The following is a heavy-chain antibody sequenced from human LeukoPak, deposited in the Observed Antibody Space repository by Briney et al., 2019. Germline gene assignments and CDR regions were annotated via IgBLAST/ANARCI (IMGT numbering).Heavy chain of an antibody. CDR2: IKQDGSEK. CDR1: GFTFSSYW. CDR3: ARDHSSSCYGY. D-gene: IGHD6-13*01. V-gene: IGHV3-7*04. J-gene: IGHJ4*02. Sequence: GGSLRLSCAASGFTFSSYWMSWVRQAPGKGLEWVANIKQDGSEKYYVDSVKGRFTISRDNAKNSMYLQMNSLRAEDTAVYYCARDHSSSCYGYWGQGTLVTVSS.